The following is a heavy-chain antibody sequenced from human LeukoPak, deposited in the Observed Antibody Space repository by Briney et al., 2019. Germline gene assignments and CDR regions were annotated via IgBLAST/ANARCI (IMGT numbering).Heavy chain of an antibody. J-gene: IGHJ5*02. CDR3: ARGLFDWHLNET. Sequence: SETLSLTCAVYGGSFSGYYWSWIRQPPGKGLEWIGEINHSGSTNYNPSLKSRATISVDTSKNQFSLKLSSVTAADTAVYYCARGLFDWHLNETWGQGTLVTVSS. D-gene: IGHD3-9*01. CDR2: INHSGST. CDR1: GGSFSGYY. V-gene: IGHV4-34*01.